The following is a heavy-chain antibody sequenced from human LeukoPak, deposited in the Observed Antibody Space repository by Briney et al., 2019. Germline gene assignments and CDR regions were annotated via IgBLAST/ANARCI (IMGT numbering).Heavy chain of an antibody. J-gene: IGHJ6*02. CDR1: GGSISSYY. Sequence: SETLSLTCTVSGGSISSYYWSWIRQPPGKGLEWIGYIYYSGSTNYNPSLKSRVTISADTSKNQFSLKLSSVTAADTAVYYCARGCSSTSCYYGMDVWGQGTTVTVSS. CDR3: ARGCSSTSCYYGMDV. D-gene: IGHD2-2*01. V-gene: IGHV4-59*01. CDR2: IYYSGST.